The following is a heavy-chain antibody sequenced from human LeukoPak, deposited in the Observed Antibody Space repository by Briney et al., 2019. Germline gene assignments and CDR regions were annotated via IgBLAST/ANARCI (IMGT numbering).Heavy chain of an antibody. V-gene: IGHV3-7*01. CDR1: GFTFSSYW. J-gene: IGHJ4*02. CDR2: IKPDGSES. D-gene: IGHD7-27*01. Sequence: PGGSLRLSCAASGFTFSSYWMSWVRQAPGKELEWVAIIKPDGSESYRVDSVEGRFTVSRDNTKNSLYLQMNSLRAEDTAVYYCARGVWAPFDSWGQGTLVSVSS. CDR3: ARGVWAPFDS.